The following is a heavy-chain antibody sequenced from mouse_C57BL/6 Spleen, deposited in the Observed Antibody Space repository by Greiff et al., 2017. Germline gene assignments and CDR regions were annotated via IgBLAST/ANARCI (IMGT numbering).Heavy chain of an antibody. CDR1: GYTFTSYW. D-gene: IGHD2-10*02. CDR3: ASKGPRRYYFDY. Sequence: VQLQQPGAELVRPGTSVKLSCKASGYTFTSYWMHWVKQRPGQGLEWIGVIDPSDSYTNYNQKFKGKATLTVDTSSSTAYMQLSSLTSEDSAVXYCASKGPRRYYFDYWGQGTTLTVSS. CDR2: IDPSDSYT. J-gene: IGHJ2*01. V-gene: IGHV1-59*01.